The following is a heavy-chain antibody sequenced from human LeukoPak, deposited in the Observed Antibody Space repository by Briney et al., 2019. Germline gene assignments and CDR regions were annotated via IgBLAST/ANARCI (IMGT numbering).Heavy chain of an antibody. CDR2: IHYSGST. CDR1: GGSISSYY. V-gene: IGHV4-59*01. CDR3: ARGKEVITMLRGLKPGYYFDY. Sequence: SGTLSLTCTVSGGSISSYYWNWIRQPPGKGLEWIGYIHYSGSTKYKSSLKSRVTISVDTSKNQFSLKLNSVTAADTAVYYCARGKEVITMLRGLKPGYYFDYWGQGTLVTVSS. D-gene: IGHD3-10*01. J-gene: IGHJ4*02.